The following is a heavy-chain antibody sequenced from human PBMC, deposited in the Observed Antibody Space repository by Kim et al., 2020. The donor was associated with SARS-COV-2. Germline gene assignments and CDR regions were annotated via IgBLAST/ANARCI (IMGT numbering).Heavy chain of an antibody. V-gene: IGHV3-9*01. J-gene: IGHJ4*02. CDR3: AKDVGIHPASSGGILDY. Sequence: VKGRFTISRDNAKNSLYLQMNSLRAEDTALYYCAKDVGIHPASSGGILDYWGQGTLVTVSS. D-gene: IGHD3-10*01.